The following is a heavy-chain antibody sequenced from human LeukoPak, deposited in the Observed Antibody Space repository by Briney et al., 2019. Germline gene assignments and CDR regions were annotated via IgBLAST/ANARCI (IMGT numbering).Heavy chain of an antibody. CDR2: ISGSGGST. Sequence: QSGGSLRLSCAASGFTFSSYAMSWVRQAPGKRLEWVSAISGSGGSTYYADSVKGRFTISRDNSKNTLYLQMNSLRAEDTAVYYCAKSSYSSSWYFLVWGQGTLVTVSS. CDR3: AKSSYSSSWYFLV. CDR1: GFTFSSYA. D-gene: IGHD6-13*01. J-gene: IGHJ4*02. V-gene: IGHV3-23*01.